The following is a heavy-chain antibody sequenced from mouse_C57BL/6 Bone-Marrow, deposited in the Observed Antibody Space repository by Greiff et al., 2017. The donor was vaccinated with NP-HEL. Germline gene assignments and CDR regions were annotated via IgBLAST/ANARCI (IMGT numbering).Heavy chain of an antibody. D-gene: IGHD2-2*01. V-gene: IGHV5-16*01. CDR2: INYDGSST. Sequence: EVHLVESEGGLVQPGSSMKLSCTASGFTFSDYYMAWVRQVPEKGLEWVANINYDGSSTYYLDSLKSRFIISRDNAKNILYLQMSSLKSEDTATYSWARGLTRHYFDYWGQGTTLTVSS. CDR3: ARGLTRHYFDY. CDR1: GFTFSDYY. J-gene: IGHJ2*01.